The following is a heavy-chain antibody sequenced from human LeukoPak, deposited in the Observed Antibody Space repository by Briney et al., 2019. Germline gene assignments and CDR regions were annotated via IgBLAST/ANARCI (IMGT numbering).Heavy chain of an antibody. J-gene: IGHJ4*02. CDR2: ISSSSYI. V-gene: IGHV3-21*01. D-gene: IGHD1-26*01. CDR1: GFTFSSYS. Sequence: AGGSLRLSCAASGFTFSSYSMNWVRQAPGKGLEWVSSISSSSYIYYADSVKGRFTISRDNAKNSLYLQMNSLRAEDTAVYYCARDGTGELLDYWGQGTLVTVSS. CDR3: ARDGTGELLDY.